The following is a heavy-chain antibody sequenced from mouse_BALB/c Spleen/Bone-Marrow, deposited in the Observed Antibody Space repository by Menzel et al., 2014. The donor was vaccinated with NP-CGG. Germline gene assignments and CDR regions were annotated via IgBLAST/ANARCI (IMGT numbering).Heavy chain of an antibody. CDR1: GYTFTSSW. V-gene: IGHV1S130*01. CDR2: IHPNSGNT. J-gene: IGHJ3*01. Sequence: LQESGSVLVRPGASVKLSCKASGYTFTSSWMLWAKQRPGQGLEWIGEIHPNSGNTNYNEKFRGKATLTVDTSSSTAYVDLSSLTSEDSAVYYCATGFAYWGQGTLVTVSA. CDR3: ATGFAY.